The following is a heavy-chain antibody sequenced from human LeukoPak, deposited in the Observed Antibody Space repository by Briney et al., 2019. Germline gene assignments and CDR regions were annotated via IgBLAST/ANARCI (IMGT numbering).Heavy chain of an antibody. CDR3: ARASRDGYNQNFDH. V-gene: IGHV5-51*01. D-gene: IGHD5-24*01. Sequence: GESRKISCKGLGYDFSTYWNAWVRQRPGKGLEWMGIIYPGGSETRYDPSFRGQVTISADRSTSTAYLQWSSLRASDTAMYYCARASRDGYNQNFDHWGQGTLVTVSS. J-gene: IGHJ4*02. CDR2: IYPGGSET. CDR1: GYDFSTYW.